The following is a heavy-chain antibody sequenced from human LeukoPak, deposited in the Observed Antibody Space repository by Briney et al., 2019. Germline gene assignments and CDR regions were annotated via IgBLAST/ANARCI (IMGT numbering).Heavy chain of an antibody. CDR3: AKDGTHCSSTSCYRSLAND. Sequence: SLRILRAASGFPFDEYAMARVRPTPGKGLGWGPGISWNSGSIGYADSVKGRFTISRDNAKNSLYLQMNSLRAEDTALYYCAKDGTHCSSTSCYRSLANDWGQGTLVTVSS. CDR2: ISWNSGSI. V-gene: IGHV3-9*01. J-gene: IGHJ4*02. CDR1: GFPFDEYA. D-gene: IGHD2-2*01.